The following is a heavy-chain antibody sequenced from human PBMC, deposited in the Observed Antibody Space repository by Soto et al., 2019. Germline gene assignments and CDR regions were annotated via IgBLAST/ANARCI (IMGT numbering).Heavy chain of an antibody. Sequence: SETLSLTCTVSGGSISSYYWSWIRQPPGKGLEWIGYIYYSGSTNYNPSLKSRVTISVDTSKNQFSLKLSSVTAADTAVYYCARVDYSKGVYYYMDVWGKGTTVTVSS. CDR1: GGSISSYY. D-gene: IGHD4-4*01. V-gene: IGHV4-59*01. CDR2: IYYSGST. J-gene: IGHJ6*03. CDR3: ARVDYSKGVYYYMDV.